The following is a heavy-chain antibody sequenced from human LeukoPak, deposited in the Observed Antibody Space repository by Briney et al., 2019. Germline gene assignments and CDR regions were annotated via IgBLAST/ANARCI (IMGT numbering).Heavy chain of an antibody. V-gene: IGHV4-59*02. D-gene: IGHD7-27*01. CDR2: IYHTGST. CDR1: GGSVRDYY. Sequence: SAPLSLTCTISGGSVRDYYWSWIRQSPGKGLEWIGYIYHTGSTSYSPSLQSRVTISADTSQNQFSLKLSSVTAADTAVYYCASRKLGNDYWGQGTLGTVSA. CDR3: ASRKLGNDY. J-gene: IGHJ4*02.